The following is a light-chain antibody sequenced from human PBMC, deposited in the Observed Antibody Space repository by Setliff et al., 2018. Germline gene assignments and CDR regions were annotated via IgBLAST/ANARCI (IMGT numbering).Light chain of an antibody. Sequence: QSVLTQPASVSGAPGQSITISCTGTSSDIGGYNYVSWYQQFPGKAPNLIIYEVDNPHPGLSTRFSGSRSGNTAALTISELQAEDEADYYCAAWDDSLNGEVFGTGTKVTGL. CDR3: AAWDDSLNGEV. J-gene: IGLJ1*01. CDR2: EVD. CDR1: SSDIGGYNY. V-gene: IGLV2-14*01.